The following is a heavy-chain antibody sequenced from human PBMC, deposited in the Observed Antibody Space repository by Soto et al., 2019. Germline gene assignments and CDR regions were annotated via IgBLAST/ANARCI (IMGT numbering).Heavy chain of an antibody. CDR3: ALGIVVVPAALGEWYFDY. J-gene: IGHJ4*02. D-gene: IGHD2-2*01. CDR2: ISGSGGST. Sequence: GGSLRLSCAASGFTFSSYAMSWVRQAPGKGLEWVSAISGSGGSTYYADSVKGRFTISRDNSKNTLYLQMNSLRAEDTAVYYCALGIVVVPAALGEWYFDYWGQGTLVTVSS. CDR1: GFTFSSYA. V-gene: IGHV3-23*01.